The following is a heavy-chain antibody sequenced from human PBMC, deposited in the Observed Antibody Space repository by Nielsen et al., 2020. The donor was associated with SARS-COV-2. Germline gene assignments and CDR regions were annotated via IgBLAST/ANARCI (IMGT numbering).Heavy chain of an antibody. J-gene: IGHJ4*02. CDR2: IKSKTDGGTT. CDR1: GFTFSNAW. V-gene: IGHV3-15*01. Sequence: GESLKISCAASGFTFSNAWMRWVRQAPGKGLEWVGRIKSKTDGGTTDYAAPVKGRFTISRDDSKNTLYLQMNSMKTEDTAVYYCAVEMATNFDYWGQGTLVTVSS. D-gene: IGHD5-24*01. CDR3: AVEMATNFDY.